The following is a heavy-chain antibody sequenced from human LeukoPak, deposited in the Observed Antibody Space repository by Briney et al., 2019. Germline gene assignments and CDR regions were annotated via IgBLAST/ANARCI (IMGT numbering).Heavy chain of an antibody. D-gene: IGHD2-15*01. V-gene: IGHV3-7*01. CDR1: GFTFSSYW. CDR3: AGESPAAATDY. J-gene: IGHJ4*02. Sequence: PGGSLRLSCAASGFTFSSYWMSWVRQAPGKGLEWVANIKQDGSEKYYVDSVKGRFTISRDNAKNSLYLQMNSLRAEDTAVYYCAGESPAAATDYWGQGTLVTVSS. CDR2: IKQDGSEK.